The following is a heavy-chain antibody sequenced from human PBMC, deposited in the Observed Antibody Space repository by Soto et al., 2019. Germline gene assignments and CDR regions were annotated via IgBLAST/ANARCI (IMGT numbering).Heavy chain of an antibody. Sequence: PSETLSLTCTVSGGSISSYYWSWIRQPPGKGLEWIGYIYYSGSTNYNPSLKSRVTISVDTSKNQFSLKLSSVTAADTAVYYCARDGARITGTNWFDPWGQGTLVTSPQ. V-gene: IGHV4-59*01. CDR1: GGSISSYY. CDR2: IYYSGST. J-gene: IGHJ5*02. CDR3: ARDGARITGTNWFDP. D-gene: IGHD1-7*01.